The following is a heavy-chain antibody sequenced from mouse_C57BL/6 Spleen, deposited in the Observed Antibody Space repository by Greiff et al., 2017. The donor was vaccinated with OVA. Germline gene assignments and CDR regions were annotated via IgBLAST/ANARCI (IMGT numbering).Heavy chain of an antibody. CDR3: AREGTTVGGLAY. Sequence: QVQLQQSGAELVRPGSSVKLSCKASGYTFTSYWMDWVKQRPGQGLEWIGNIYPSDSETHYNQKFKDKATLTVDKSSSTAYMQLSSLTSEDSAVYYCAREGTTVGGLAYWGQGTLVTVSA. CDR1: GYTFTSYW. CDR2: IYPSDSET. D-gene: IGHD1-1*01. J-gene: IGHJ3*01. V-gene: IGHV1-61*01.